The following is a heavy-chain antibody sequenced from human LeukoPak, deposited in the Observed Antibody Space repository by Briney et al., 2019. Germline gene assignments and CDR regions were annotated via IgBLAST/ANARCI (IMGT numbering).Heavy chain of an antibody. CDR1: GFTFSSYW. V-gene: IGHV3-7*01. CDR3: ARDRSGYYFDY. D-gene: IGHD3-22*01. J-gene: IGHJ4*02. CDR2: IKQDGSEK. Sequence: GGSLRLSCAASGFTFSSYWTSWVRQAPGKGLEWVANIKQDGSEKYYVDSVKSRFTISRDNAKNSLYLQMNSLRAEDTAVYYCARDRSGYYFDYWGQGTLVTVSS.